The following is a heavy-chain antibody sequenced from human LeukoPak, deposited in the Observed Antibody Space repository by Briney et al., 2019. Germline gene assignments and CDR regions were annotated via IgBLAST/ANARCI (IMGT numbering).Heavy chain of an antibody. D-gene: IGHD3-3*01. J-gene: IGHJ4*02. Sequence: ASVKVSCKASGYTFTSYDINWVRQATGQGLEWMGWMNPNSGNTGYAQKLQGRVTITRTTSISTAYMALSSLRSEDTAVYYCARGGLGLRFLEWLDCWGQGTLVTVSS. V-gene: IGHV1-8*03. CDR1: GYTFTSYD. CDR2: MNPNSGNT. CDR3: ARGGLGLRFLEWLDC.